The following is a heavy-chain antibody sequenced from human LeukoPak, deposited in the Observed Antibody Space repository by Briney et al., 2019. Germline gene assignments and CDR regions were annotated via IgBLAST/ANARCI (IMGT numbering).Heavy chain of an antibody. V-gene: IGHV3-23*01. D-gene: IGHD5-12*01. CDR1: GFTFSSYG. Sequence: GGSLRLSCAASGFTFSSYGMSWVRQAPGKGLEWVSAISGSGGSTYYADSVKGRFTISRENAKNSLYLQMSSLRAADTAVYYCARVGYSGWNFDDWGQGTLVTVSS. J-gene: IGHJ4*02. CDR2: ISGSGGST. CDR3: ARVGYSGWNFDD.